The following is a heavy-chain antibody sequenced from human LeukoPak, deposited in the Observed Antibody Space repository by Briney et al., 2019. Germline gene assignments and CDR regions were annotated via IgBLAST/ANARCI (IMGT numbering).Heavy chain of an antibody. CDR1: GGSFSGYY. J-gene: IGHJ6*03. CDR2: INHSGST. Sequence: PSETLSLTCAVYGGSFSGYYWSWIRQPPGKGLEWIGEINHSGSTNYNPSLKSRVTISVDTSKNQFSLKLSSVTAADTAVYYCARHAAGGSTSGAYYYYYMDVWGKGTTVTISS. V-gene: IGHV4-34*01. D-gene: IGHD3-10*02. CDR3: ARHAAGGSTSGAYYYYYMDV.